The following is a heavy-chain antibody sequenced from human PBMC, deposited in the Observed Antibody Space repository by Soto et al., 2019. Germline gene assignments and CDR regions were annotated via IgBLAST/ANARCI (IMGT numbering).Heavy chain of an antibody. V-gene: IGHV3-23*01. J-gene: IGHJ3*02. Sequence: VGSLRLSCAASGFTFSNYAMSCVRQAPGKGLEWVSSVRRSADTTYYADSVKGRFTISRDNSKNTLYLQMSGLRVDDTAVYYCAVDPTGDYVGAFDIWGQGTMVTVSS. D-gene: IGHD4-17*01. CDR2: VRRSADTT. CDR3: AVDPTGDYVGAFDI. CDR1: GFTFSNYA.